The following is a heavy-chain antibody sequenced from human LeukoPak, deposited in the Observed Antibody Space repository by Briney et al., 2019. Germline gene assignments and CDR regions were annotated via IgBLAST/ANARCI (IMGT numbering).Heavy chain of an antibody. D-gene: IGHD2-15*01. CDR1: GFTFSSYG. V-gene: IGHV3-30*18. Sequence: GGSLRLSCAASGFTFSSYGMHWVRQAPGKGLEWVAVISYDGSNKYYADSVKGRFTISRDNSKNTLYLQMNSLRAEDTAVYYCAKGMVVAAKLLNFDYWGQGTLVTVSS. J-gene: IGHJ4*02. CDR2: ISYDGSNK. CDR3: AKGMVVAAKLLNFDY.